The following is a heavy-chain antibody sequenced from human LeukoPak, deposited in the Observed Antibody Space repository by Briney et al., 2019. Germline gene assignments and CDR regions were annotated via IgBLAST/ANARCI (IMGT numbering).Heavy chain of an antibody. V-gene: IGHV1-69*05. D-gene: IGHD2-2*02. J-gene: IGHJ6*03. CDR3: AVVPAAIGYYYMDV. CDR1: GGTFSSYA. Sequence: ASVKVSCKASGGTFSSYAISWVRQAPGQGLEWMGRIIPIVGTANYAQKFQGRVTITTDESTSTAYMELSSLRSEDTAVYYCAVVPAAIGYYYMDVWGKGTTVTVSS. CDR2: IIPIVGTA.